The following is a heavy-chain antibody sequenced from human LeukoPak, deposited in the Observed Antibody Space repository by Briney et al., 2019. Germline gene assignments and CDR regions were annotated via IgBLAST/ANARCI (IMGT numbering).Heavy chain of an antibody. CDR3: ATEGPETGTTILSDAFDI. V-gene: IGHV1-24*01. D-gene: IGHD1-1*01. CDR1: GYTLTELS. Sequence: GASVKVSCKVSGYTLTELSMHWVRQAPGKGLEWMGGFDPEDGETIYAQKFQGRVTMTEDTSTDTAYMELSSLRSEDTAVYYCATEGPETGTTILSDAFDIWGQGTVVTVSS. J-gene: IGHJ3*02. CDR2: FDPEDGET.